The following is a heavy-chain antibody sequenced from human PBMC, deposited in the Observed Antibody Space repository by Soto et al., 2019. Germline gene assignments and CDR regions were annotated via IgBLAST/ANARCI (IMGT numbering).Heavy chain of an antibody. CDR2: IKEDGNEK. V-gene: IGHV3-7*01. CDR1: RFSFANYW. CDR3: ARGIDDQASYGMDL. J-gene: IGHJ6*02. Sequence: EVQLVESGGGLVQPGGSLRLSCAASRFSFANYWMSWVRQAPGKGLEWVGHIKEDGNEKSYADSVKGRFTISRDNAKKSVYLQMNSMRAEYTAVYYCARGIDDQASYGMDLWGQGTTVTVSS.